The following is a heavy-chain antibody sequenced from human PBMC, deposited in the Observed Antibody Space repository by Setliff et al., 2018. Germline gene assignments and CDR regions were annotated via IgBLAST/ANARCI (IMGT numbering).Heavy chain of an antibody. D-gene: IGHD1-20*01. CDR2: IKSKTEGGK. CDR3: ARVGLSGTSGYYYYMDV. J-gene: IGHJ6*03. Sequence: GGSLRLSCAASGFSFSNARLSWVRQAPRRGLEWVGRIKSKTEGGKYYVDSVKGRFTISRDNAKNSLYLQMNSLRAEDTAVYYCARVGLSGTSGYYYYMDVWGKGTTVTVSS. CDR1: GFSFSNAR. V-gene: IGHV3-7*03.